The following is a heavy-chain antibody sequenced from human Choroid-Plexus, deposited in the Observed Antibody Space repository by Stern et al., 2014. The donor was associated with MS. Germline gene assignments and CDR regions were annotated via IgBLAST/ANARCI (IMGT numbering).Heavy chain of an antibody. D-gene: IGHD2/OR15-2a*01. CDR2: ISYDGSK. CDR3: AKDRQYLTFFFDC. CDR1: GFSFSSFG. V-gene: IGHV3-30*18. Sequence: VQLVQSGGGVVQPGRPLRLSCAASGFSFSSFGLHWVRQAPGKGLEWGALISYDGSKDYADSVKGRFAISRDNSKNTLYLQMNSLRAEDTAVYYCAKDRQYLTFFFDCWGQGSLVTVSS. J-gene: IGHJ4*02.